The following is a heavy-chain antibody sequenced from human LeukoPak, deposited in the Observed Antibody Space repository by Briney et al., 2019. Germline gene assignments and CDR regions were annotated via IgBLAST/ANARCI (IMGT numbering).Heavy chain of an antibody. D-gene: IGHD2-21*01. CDR3: ASARRGDYYWWFDP. J-gene: IGHJ5*02. V-gene: IGHV5-51*01. CDR1: GYSFTGYW. CDR2: IYPDNSNT. Sequence: GESPKISCKGSGYSFTGYWIGWVRQMPGKGLEWMGIIYPDNSNTRYSPSFQGQVTISADKSINAAYLHWSSLRASDTAIYYCASARRGDYYWWFDPWGQGTLVTVSS.